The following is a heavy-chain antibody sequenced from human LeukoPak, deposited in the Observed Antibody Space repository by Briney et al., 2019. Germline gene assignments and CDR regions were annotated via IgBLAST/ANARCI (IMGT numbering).Heavy chain of an antibody. Sequence: SETLSLTCTVSGYSISSGYYWGWIRQPPGKGLEWIGSIYHSGRTYYNPSLKSRVTISVDTSKNQFSLKLSSVTAADTAVYYCARGLPSWGFLEWLLTPPYFDYWGQGTLVTVSS. D-gene: IGHD3-3*01. CDR1: GYSISSGYY. V-gene: IGHV4-38-2*02. CDR2: IYHSGRT. J-gene: IGHJ4*02. CDR3: ARGLPSWGFLEWLLTPPYFDY.